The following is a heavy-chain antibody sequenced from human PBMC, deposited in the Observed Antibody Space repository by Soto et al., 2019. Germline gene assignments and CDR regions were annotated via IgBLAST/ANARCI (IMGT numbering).Heavy chain of an antibody. Sequence: ASVKISCKVSGYTLTELSMHWVRQAPGKGLEWMGGFDPEDGETIYAQKFQGRVTMTEDTSTDTAYMELSSLRSEDTAVYYCATFMGEGMGRGVIGSLNPMDVWGQGTTVTVSS. V-gene: IGHV1-24*01. CDR3: ATFMGEGMGRGVIGSLNPMDV. CDR2: FDPEDGET. CDR1: GYTLTELS. J-gene: IGHJ6*02. D-gene: IGHD3-10*01.